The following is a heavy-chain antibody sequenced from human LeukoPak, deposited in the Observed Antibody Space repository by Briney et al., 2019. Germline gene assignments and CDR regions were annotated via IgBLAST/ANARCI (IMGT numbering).Heavy chain of an antibody. J-gene: IGHJ5*02. D-gene: IGHD2-2*01. Sequence: GGSLRLSCAASGFTFSTFWMSWVRQAPGKGLEWVANIKQDGSEKYYVDSVKGRFTISRDNAKNSLYLQMNSLRAEDTAVYYCAREAGYCSSTSCYPYNWFDPWGQGTLVTVSS. V-gene: IGHV3-7*01. CDR1: GFTFSTFW. CDR3: AREAGYCSSTSCYPYNWFDP. CDR2: IKQDGSEK.